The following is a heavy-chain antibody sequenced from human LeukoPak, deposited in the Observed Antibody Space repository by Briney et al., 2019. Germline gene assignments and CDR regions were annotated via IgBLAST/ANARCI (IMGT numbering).Heavy chain of an antibody. CDR2: ISGSGGST. V-gene: IGHV3-23*01. D-gene: IGHD6-19*01. J-gene: IGHJ4*02. CDR1: GFTFSSYA. Sequence: PGGSLRLSCAASGFTFSSYAMSWVRQAPGKGLEWVSAISGSGGSTYYADSEKGRFTISRDNSKNTLYLQMNSLRAEDTAVYYCAKVGGPEKQWRNFDYWGQGTLVTVSS. CDR3: AKVGGPEKQWRNFDY.